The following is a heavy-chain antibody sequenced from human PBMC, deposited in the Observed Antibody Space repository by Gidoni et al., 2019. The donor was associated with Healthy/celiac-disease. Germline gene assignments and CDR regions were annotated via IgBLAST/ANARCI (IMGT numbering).Heavy chain of an antibody. CDR2: IWYDGSNK. Sequence: QVQLVESGGGVVQPGSSLRLSCPASGFTFSSYGMHWVRQAPGKGLEWVAVIWYDGSNKYYADSVKGRFTISRDNSKNTLYLQMNSLRAEDTAVYYCARDPDAYGSGSFDYWGQGTLVTVSS. CDR1: GFTFSSYG. J-gene: IGHJ4*02. D-gene: IGHD3-10*01. V-gene: IGHV3-33*01. CDR3: ARDPDAYGSGSFDY.